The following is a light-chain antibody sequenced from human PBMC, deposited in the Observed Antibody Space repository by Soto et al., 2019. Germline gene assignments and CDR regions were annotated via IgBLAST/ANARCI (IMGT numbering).Light chain of an antibody. J-gene: IGKJ1*01. CDR1: QSISSY. V-gene: IGKV1-5*01. Sequence: DIQMTQSPSSLSASVGDRVTITCRASQSISSYLNWYQQKPGKAPKLLIYDASSLESGVPSRFSGSESGTEFTLTISSLQPDDFATYYCQQYMSYSRTFGQGTKVDIK. CDR2: DAS. CDR3: QQYMSYSRT.